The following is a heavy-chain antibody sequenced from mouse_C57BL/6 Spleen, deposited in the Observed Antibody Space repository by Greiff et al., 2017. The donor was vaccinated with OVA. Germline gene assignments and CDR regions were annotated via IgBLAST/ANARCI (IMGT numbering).Heavy chain of an antibody. CDR2: INPYNGGT. Sequence: EVKVVESGPVLVKPGASVKMSCKASGYTFTDYYMNWVKQSHGKSLEWIGVINPYNGGTSYNQKVKGKATLTFDKSSSTAYMELNSLTSEDSAVYYCAFSRRHAMDYWGQGTSVTVSS. CDR3: AFSRRHAMDY. V-gene: IGHV1-19*01. J-gene: IGHJ4*01. D-gene: IGHD1-1*01. CDR1: GYTFTDYY.